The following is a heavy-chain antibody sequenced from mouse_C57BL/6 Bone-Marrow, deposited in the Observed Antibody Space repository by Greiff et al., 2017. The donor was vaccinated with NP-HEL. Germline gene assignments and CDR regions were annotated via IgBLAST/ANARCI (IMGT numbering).Heavy chain of an antibody. Sequence: DVKLVESGGGLVQPKGSLKLSCAASGFSFNTYAMNWVRQAPGKGLEWVARIRSKSNNYATYYADSVKDRFTISRDDSESMLYLQMNNLKTEDTAMYYCVRLHRYLYYAMDYWGQGTSVTVSS. D-gene: IGHD1-1*01. V-gene: IGHV10-1*01. CDR2: IRSKSNNYAT. CDR1: GFSFNTYA. J-gene: IGHJ4*01. CDR3: VRLHRYLYYAMDY.